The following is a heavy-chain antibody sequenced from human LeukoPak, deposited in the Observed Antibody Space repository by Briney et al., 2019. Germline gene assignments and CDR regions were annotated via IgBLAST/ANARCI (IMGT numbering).Heavy chain of an antibody. V-gene: IGHV3-23*01. Sequence: GGSLRLSCAASGFTFSSYAMSWVRQAPGKGLEWVSTLSVTGDDTFYADSVRGRFTISRDNSKNTVYLQMNSLRAEDTAVFYCARDRYGMDVWGQGATVTVSS. CDR1: GFTFSSYA. CDR2: LSVTGDDT. J-gene: IGHJ6*02. CDR3: ARDRYGMDV.